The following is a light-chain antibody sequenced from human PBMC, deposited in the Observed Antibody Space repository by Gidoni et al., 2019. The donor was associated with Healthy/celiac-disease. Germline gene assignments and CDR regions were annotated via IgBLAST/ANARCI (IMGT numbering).Light chain of an antibody. J-gene: IGLJ2*01. Sequence: QSALTQPRSVPGSPGQSVTISCTGTSSDVGGYNYVSWYQQHPGKAPKLMIYDVSKRPSGVPDRFSGSKSGNPASLTISGLQAEDEADYYCCSYAGSYTLVFGGGTKLTVL. CDR1: SSDVGGYNY. CDR3: CSYAGSYTLV. CDR2: DVS. V-gene: IGLV2-11*01.